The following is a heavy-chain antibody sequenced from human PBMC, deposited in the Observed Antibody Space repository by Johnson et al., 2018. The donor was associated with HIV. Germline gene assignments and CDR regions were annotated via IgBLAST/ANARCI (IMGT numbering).Heavy chain of an antibody. CDR2: IYTDGST. CDR3: ARGRLLDAFDI. CDR1: GFAVNKNY. Sequence: VQLVESGGGVIQPGGSLRLSCAASGFAVNKNYMVWVRQAPGKGLEWVSVIYTDGSTYYADSVKGRFTISRDNSKKTLYLQMNNLRVEDTAMFFCARGRLLDAFDIWGQGTMVTVSS. J-gene: IGHJ3*02. V-gene: IGHV3-53*01. D-gene: IGHD2-15*01.